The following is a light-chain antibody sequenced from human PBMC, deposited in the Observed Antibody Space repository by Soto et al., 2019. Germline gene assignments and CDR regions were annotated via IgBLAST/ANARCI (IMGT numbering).Light chain of an antibody. Sequence: DIQMTQSPSTLPASVGDRVTITCRASQSISNWLAWYQQKPGTAPKLLISKASSLQSGVPSRFSGSGSGTDFTLTISSLQPDDFATYYCQQYNPYSPWTFGQGTKVDIK. CDR1: QSISNW. V-gene: IGKV1-5*03. J-gene: IGKJ1*01. CDR3: QQYNPYSPWT. CDR2: KAS.